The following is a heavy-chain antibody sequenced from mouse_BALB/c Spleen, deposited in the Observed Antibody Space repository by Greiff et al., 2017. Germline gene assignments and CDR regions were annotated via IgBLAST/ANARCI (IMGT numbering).Heavy chain of an antibody. CDR3: SRHIYDSAY. D-gene: IGHD2-3*01. CDR2: ISNGGGST. CDR1: GFTFSSYT. J-gene: IGHJ3*01. V-gene: IGHV5-12-2*01. Sequence: EVMLVESGGGLVQPGGSRKLSCAASGFTFSSYTMSWVRQTPEKRLEWVAYISNGGGSTYYPDTVKGRFTISRDHAKNTLYLQMSSLKSEDTAMYYCSRHIYDSAYWGQGTLVTVSA.